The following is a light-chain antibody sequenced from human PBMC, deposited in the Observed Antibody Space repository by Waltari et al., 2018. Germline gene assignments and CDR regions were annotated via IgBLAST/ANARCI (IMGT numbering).Light chain of an antibody. J-gene: IGLJ3*02. CDR1: SLTTYY. CDR3: NSRDTTDNHLL. Sequence: SSELTQDPGVSVALGQTVRITCQGDSLTTYYPSWYQQKPGQAPLLVLYGDNKRPSWIPDRFSGSTSGNTASLTITVAQAEDEADYYCNSRDTTDNHLLFGGGTKLTVL. V-gene: IGLV3-19*01. CDR2: GDN.